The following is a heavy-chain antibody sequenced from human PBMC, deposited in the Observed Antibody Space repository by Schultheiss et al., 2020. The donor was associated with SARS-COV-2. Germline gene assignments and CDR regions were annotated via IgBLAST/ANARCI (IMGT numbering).Heavy chain of an antibody. CDR3: ATLGGGLTAANYYSDH. Sequence: GGSLRLSCVASGFTFRAFWMSWVRQAPGKGLEWVSSITSTSSYIYYVDSVKGRFTISRDNAKNSLYLQMNSLRAEDTAVYYCATLGGGLTAANYYSDHWGQGTLVTVSS. V-gene: IGHV3-21*01. D-gene: IGHD2-21*02. CDR1: GFTFRAFW. J-gene: IGHJ4*02. CDR2: ITSTSSYI.